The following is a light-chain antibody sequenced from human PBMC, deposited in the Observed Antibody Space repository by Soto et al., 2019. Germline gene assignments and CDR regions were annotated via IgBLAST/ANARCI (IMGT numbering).Light chain of an antibody. CDR2: GAS. Sequence: EIVLTQSPGTLSLSPGERATLSCRASQSVSANYLAWYQQKPGQAPRLLIYGASSRATGIPDRFSGSGSGTDCTLTISRLEPEDFAVYFCQQHGSSPFTFGPGTKVDV. CDR3: QQHGSSPFT. CDR1: QSVSANY. V-gene: IGKV3-20*01. J-gene: IGKJ3*01.